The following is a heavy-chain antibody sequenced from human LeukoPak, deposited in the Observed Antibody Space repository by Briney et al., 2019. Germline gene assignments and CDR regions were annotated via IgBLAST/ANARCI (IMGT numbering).Heavy chain of an antibody. CDR1: GFTFSSYS. D-gene: IGHD2-2*01. Sequence: GGSLRLSCAASGFTFSSYSMNWVRQAPGKGLEWVSSISSSSSYIYYADSVKGRFTISRDNAKNSLYLQMNSLRAEDTAVYYCARVVVVPAAQYYYYYYGMDVWGQGTTVTVSS. CDR3: ARVVVVPAAQYYYYYYGMDV. CDR2: ISSSSSYI. J-gene: IGHJ6*02. V-gene: IGHV3-21*01.